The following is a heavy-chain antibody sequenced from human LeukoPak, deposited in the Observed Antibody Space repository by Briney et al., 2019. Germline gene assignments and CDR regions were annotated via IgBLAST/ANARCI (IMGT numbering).Heavy chain of an antibody. D-gene: IGHD2-15*01. CDR2: IYSGRST. V-gene: IGHV3-66*01. J-gene: IGHJ4*02. Sequence: GGSLRLSCAASGFTVSSNDMSWVRQAPGKGLEWVSLIYSGRSTYYADSVKGRFIISRDNSKNTLYLQMNSLRAEDTAVYYCAKDSLIVVVVAATGLPDYWGQGTLVTVSS. CDR1: GFTVSSND. CDR3: AKDSLIVVVVAATGLPDY.